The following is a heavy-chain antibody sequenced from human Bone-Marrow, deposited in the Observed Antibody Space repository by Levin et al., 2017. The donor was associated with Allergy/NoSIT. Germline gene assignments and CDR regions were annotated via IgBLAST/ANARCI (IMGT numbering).Heavy chain of an antibody. CDR3: ARDVSETYCSSTSCYVGGSNWFDP. CDR1: GFTFSDYY. CDR2: ISSSSSYT. J-gene: IGHJ5*02. V-gene: IGHV3-11*06. D-gene: IGHD2-2*01. Sequence: PGGSLRLSCAASGFTFSDYYMSWIRQAPGKGLEWVSYISSSSSYTNYADSVKGRFTISRDNAKNSLYLQMNSLRAEDTAVYYCARDVSETYCSSTSCYVGGSNWFDPWGQGTLVTVSS.